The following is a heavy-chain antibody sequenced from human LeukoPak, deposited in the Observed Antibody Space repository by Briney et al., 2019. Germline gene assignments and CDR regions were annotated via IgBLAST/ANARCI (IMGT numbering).Heavy chain of an antibody. CDR1: GFMFTNCA. CDR3: AKVRGPLYYCAIDA. D-gene: IGHD1-14*01. J-gene: IGHJ6*02. CDR2: VSYDGKYE. V-gene: IGHV3-30*18. Sequence: GGSLRLSCAASGFMFTNCAFHWVRQAPGKGPEWVATVSYDGKYEFYSDSVKGRFSISRNDSDNTVYLQMNSLRPEDSAVFYCAKVRGPLYYCAIDAWGQGTKVTVSS.